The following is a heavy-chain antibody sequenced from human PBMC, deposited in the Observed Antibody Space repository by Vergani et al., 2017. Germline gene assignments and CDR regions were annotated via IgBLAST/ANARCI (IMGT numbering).Heavy chain of an antibody. CDR3: AKGVPSDSSGYRPSYYFDY. D-gene: IGHD3-22*01. J-gene: IGHJ4*02. CDR1: GFTFSSYA. Sequence: EVQLVESGGGLIQPGGSLRLSCAASGFTFSSYAMSWVRQAPGKGLEWVSAISGSGGSTYYADSVKGRFTISRDNSKNTLYLQMNSLRAEDTAVYYCAKGVPSDSSGYRPSYYFDYWGQGTLVTVSS. V-gene: IGHV3-23*04. CDR2: ISGSGGST.